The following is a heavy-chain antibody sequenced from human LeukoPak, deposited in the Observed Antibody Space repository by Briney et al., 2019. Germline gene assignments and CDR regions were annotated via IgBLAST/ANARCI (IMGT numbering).Heavy chain of an antibody. V-gene: IGHV3-48*03. CDR2: ISSSVTI. Sequence: GGSLRLSCAASGFTFSTYEMNWVRQAPGKGLEWVSYISSSVTIYYADSVKGRVAISRDNAKNSLYLQMNSLRAEDTAVYYCARDLRYIVGAAGSDYWGQGTLVTVSS. CDR3: ARDLRYIVGAAGSDY. CDR1: GFTFSTYE. D-gene: IGHD1-26*01. J-gene: IGHJ4*02.